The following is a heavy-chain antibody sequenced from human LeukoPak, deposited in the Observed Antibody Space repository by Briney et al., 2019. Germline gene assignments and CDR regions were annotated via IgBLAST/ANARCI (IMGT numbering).Heavy chain of an antibody. CDR3: AREPTESTTAY. J-gene: IGHJ4*02. V-gene: IGHV4-4*07. CDR1: RGSMSDYY. D-gene: IGHD4-11*01. Sequence: PSETLSLTCTVSRGSMSDYYWSWIRQSAGRGLEWIGRIHFSGSTNYNPSLKSRVTMSLDTSKKQVSLRLTSVIAAHTAIYYCAREPTESTTAYWGQGALVTVSS. CDR2: IHFSGST.